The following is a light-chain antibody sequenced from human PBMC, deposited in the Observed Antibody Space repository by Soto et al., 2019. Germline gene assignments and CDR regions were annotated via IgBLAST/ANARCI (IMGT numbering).Light chain of an antibody. J-gene: IGKJ2*01. CDR1: QSVSSY. V-gene: IGKV3-11*01. Sequence: EIVLTQSQATLSLSPGERATLSCRASQSVSSYLAWYQQKPGQAPRLLIYDASNRATGIPARFSGSGSGTDFTRTISSLEPEDFAVYYCQQRSNGPPYTFGQGTKLEIK. CDR3: QQRSNGPPYT. CDR2: DAS.